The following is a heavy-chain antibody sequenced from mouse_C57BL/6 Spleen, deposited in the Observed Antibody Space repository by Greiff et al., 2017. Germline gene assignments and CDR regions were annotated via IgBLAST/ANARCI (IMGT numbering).Heavy chain of an antibody. CDR1: GFTFSDYG. D-gene: IGHD1-1*01. Sequence: EVKLMESGGGLVKPGGSLKLSCAASGFTFSDYGMHWVRQAPEKGLEWVAYISSGSSTIYYADTVKGRFTISRDNAKNTLFLQMTSLRSEDTAMYYCARDRGSSYGGYYAMDYWGQGTSVTVSS. V-gene: IGHV5-17*01. J-gene: IGHJ4*01. CDR2: ISSGSSTI. CDR3: ARDRGSSYGGYYAMDY.